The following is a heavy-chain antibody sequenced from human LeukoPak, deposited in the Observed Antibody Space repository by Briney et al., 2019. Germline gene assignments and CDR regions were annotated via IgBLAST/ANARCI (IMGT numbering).Heavy chain of an antibody. V-gene: IGHV3-23*01. J-gene: IGHJ5*02. CDR3: AKLSRLAAAGTLWFDP. CDR1: GFPFNTYV. D-gene: IGHD6-13*01. Sequence: GGSLSLSCAASGFPFNTYVMSWVRQAPGKGLEWVSAINGGGSNTYYADSVKGRFTISRDNSKNMVYLQMNNLRADDTAVYYCAKLSRLAAAGTLWFDPWGQGTLVTVSS. CDR2: INGGGSNT.